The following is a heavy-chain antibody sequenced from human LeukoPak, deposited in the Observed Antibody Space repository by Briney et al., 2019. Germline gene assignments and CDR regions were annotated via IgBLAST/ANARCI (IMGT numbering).Heavy chain of an antibody. CDR1: GFTFSSYS. J-gene: IGHJ4*02. CDR3: ARAGSSGSYDY. CDR2: ISSSSSYI. D-gene: IGHD3-10*01. Sequence: GGSLRLSCAASGFTFSSYSMNWVRQAPGKGLEWVSSISSSSSYIYYADSVKGRFTISRDNSKNTLYLQMGSLRAEDMAVYYCARAGSSGSYDYWGQGTLVTVSS. V-gene: IGHV3-21*01.